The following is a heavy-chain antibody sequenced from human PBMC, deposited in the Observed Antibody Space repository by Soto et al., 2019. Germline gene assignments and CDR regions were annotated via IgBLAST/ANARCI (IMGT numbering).Heavy chain of an antibody. V-gene: IGHV4-59*11. J-gene: IGHJ5*01. CDR1: GGSISRHY. CDR3: ARGGLYSSQTANFDS. Sequence: QVQLQESGPGLVKPSETLSLTCIVSGGSISRHYWNWIRQPPGKPLEWIGYIYYSGSTNYSPSLKSRVTMSVDTSKNHFSLSLNSVTTADTAVYYCARGGLYSSQTANFDSWGQGILVTVSS. D-gene: IGHD6-19*01. CDR2: IYYSGST.